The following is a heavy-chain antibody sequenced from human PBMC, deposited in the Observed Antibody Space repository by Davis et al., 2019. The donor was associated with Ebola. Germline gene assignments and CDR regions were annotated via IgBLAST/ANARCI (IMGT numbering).Heavy chain of an antibody. Sequence: AASVKVSCKASGCTFSSYAISWVRQAPGPGLEWLGRIIPILGIANYAQKFQGRVTITADKSTSTAYMELSSLRSEDTAVYYCARDLGTAMAPGWGQGTLVTVSS. CDR1: GCTFSSYA. J-gene: IGHJ4*02. CDR3: ARDLGTAMAPG. CDR2: IIPILGIA. V-gene: IGHV1-69*04. D-gene: IGHD5-18*01.